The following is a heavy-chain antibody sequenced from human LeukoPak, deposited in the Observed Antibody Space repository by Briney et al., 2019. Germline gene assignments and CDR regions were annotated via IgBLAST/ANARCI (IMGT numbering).Heavy chain of an antibody. CDR2: IRDKPDGGTT. CDR1: GFTFSSYA. V-gene: IGHV3-15*01. J-gene: IGHJ6*02. Sequence: GGSLRLSCAASGFTFSSYAMSWVRQAPGKGLEWVGLIRDKPDGGTTDYAAPVKGRFTISRDDSKSMLYLQMNSLKTEDTAVYYCTTDNAPGMDVWGQGTTVTVSS. CDR3: TTDNAPGMDV. D-gene: IGHD2-2*01.